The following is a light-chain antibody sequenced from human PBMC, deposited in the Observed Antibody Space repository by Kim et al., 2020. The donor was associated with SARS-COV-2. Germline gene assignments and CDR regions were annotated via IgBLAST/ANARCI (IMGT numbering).Light chain of an antibody. CDR1: RSNMGVGYD. Sequence: ISCTGSRSNMGVGYDVNDVNWYQQLPGTAPKLLIYGNSNRPSGVPDRFSGSKSGTSASLAITGLQAEDEADYYCQSYDSSLSGSVFGGGTQLTVL. CDR3: QSYDSSLSGSV. CDR2: GNS. V-gene: IGLV1-40*01. J-gene: IGLJ2*01.